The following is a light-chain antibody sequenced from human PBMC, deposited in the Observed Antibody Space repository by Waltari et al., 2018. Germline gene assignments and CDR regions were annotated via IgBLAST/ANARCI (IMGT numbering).Light chain of an antibody. J-gene: IGLJ3*02. CDR3: SSYITTNTLEL. CDR1: SSDVGTYNY. V-gene: IGLV2-14*03. Sequence: QSALTQPASVSGSPGQSLTISCTGTSSDVGTYNYVSWYQQHPGKAPKLLIYDVSYRPSGVSYRFSGSKSGNTAALTISGRQAEDEADYYCSSYITTNTLELFGGGTSLTVL. CDR2: DVS.